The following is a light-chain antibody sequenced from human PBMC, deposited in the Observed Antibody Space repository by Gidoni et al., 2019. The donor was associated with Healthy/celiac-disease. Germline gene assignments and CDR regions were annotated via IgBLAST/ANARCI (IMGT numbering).Light chain of an antibody. J-gene: IGKJ1*01. CDR3: QQYNSYSWT. Sequence: DIQMTQSPSTLSASVGDRVTITCRASQCISSWLAWYQQKPGKAPKLLVDQASSLESGVPSRFSGSGSGTEFTVNISSLQPDDCATYYCQQYNSYSWTFGQGTKVEIK. CDR1: QCISSW. CDR2: QAS. V-gene: IGKV1-5*03.